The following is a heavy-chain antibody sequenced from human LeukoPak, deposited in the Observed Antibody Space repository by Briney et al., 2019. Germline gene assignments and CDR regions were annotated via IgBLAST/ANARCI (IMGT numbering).Heavy chain of an antibody. V-gene: IGHV4-38-2*02. CDR2: IYHSGST. D-gene: IGHD5-24*01. CDR1: GYSISSGYY. J-gene: IGHJ3*02. Sequence: SETLSLTCSVSGYSISSGYYWGWIRQPPGKGLEWIGCIYHSGSTYYNPSLKSRVTISVDTSKNQFSLELRSVTAADTAVYYCARDGYNPVAFDIWGQGTVVTVSS. CDR3: ARDGYNPVAFDI.